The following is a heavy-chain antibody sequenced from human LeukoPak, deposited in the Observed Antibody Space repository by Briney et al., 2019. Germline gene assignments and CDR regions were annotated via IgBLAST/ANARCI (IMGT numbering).Heavy chain of an antibody. Sequence: PSETLSLTCTVSGGPISSYYWSWIRQPPGKGLEWIGYIYYSGSTNYNPSLKSRVTISVDTSKNQFSLKLSSVTAADTAVYYCARAPLYSGSYKAFDIWGQGTMVTVSS. CDR1: GGPISSYY. CDR2: IYYSGST. V-gene: IGHV4-59*01. CDR3: ARAPLYSGSYKAFDI. D-gene: IGHD1-26*01. J-gene: IGHJ3*02.